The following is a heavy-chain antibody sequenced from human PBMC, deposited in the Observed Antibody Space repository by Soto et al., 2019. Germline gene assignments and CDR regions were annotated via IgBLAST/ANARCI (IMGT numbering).Heavy chain of an antibody. CDR1: GFTFSSYA. CDR3: AKDRYSNYGGGDYYYYGMDV. J-gene: IGHJ6*02. D-gene: IGHD4-4*01. CDR2: INGGSTT. V-gene: IGHV3-23*01. Sequence: GGSLRLSCAASGFTFSSYAMSWVRQAPGKGLEWVTAINGGSTTYYADSVKGRFTISRDNSKNTLYLQMNSLRAEDTAVYYCAKDRYSNYGGGDYYYYGMDVWGQGTTVTVSS.